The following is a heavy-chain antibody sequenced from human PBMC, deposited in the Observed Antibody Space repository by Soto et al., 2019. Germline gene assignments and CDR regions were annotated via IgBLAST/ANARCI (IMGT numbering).Heavy chain of an antibody. CDR1: GFTVSSNY. D-gene: IGHD6-19*01. V-gene: IGHV3-53*01. CDR2: IYSGGST. Sequence: PGGSLRLSCAASGFTVSSNYMSWVRQAPGKGLEWVSVIYSGGSTYYADSVKGRFTISRDNSKNTLYLQMNSLRAEDTAVYYCARAAVAGRWYYFDYWGQGTLVTVSS. J-gene: IGHJ4*02. CDR3: ARAAVAGRWYYFDY.